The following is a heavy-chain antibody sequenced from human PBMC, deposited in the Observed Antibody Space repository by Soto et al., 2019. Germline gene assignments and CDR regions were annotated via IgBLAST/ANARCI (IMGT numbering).Heavy chain of an antibody. D-gene: IGHD2-15*01. CDR2: ISGSGGRT. CDR3: AKSYGCGGGTCLPNWFDF. J-gene: IGHJ5*01. Sequence: EVQLLESGGGLVQPGGSLRLSCAASGFTFSSYAMTWVRQAPGKGLEWVSTISGSGGRTYSADSVKGRFTISRDNSKNTLLLQINSLIAEDTAVYYCAKSYGCGGGTCLPNWFDFWGQGTLVTVSS. V-gene: IGHV3-23*01. CDR1: GFTFSSYA.